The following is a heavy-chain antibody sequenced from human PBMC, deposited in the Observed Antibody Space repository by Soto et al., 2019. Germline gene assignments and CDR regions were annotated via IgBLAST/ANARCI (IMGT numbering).Heavy chain of an antibody. CDR3: AKGAEMPTIPFDY. CDR2: INKSGGSR. Sequence: PGGSLRLSCAASGFTFNTFAMTWVRQAPGGGLEWVSRINKSGGSRYYADSVKGRFTVSRDNSNNTLYLQMNSLRAEETAIYFCAKGAEMPTIPFDYWGQGA. D-gene: IGHD3-3*01. V-gene: IGHV3-23*01. J-gene: IGHJ4*02. CDR1: GFTFNTFA.